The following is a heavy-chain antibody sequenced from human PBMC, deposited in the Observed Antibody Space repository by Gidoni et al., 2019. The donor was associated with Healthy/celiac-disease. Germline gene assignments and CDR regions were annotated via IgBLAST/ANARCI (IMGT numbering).Heavy chain of an antibody. CDR1: GGSISSYY. CDR3: ALRMVAADPLQMDV. D-gene: IGHD6-13*01. Sequence: QVQLQESGPGLVKPSETLSLTCTVSGGSISSYYWSWIRQPPGKGLEWIGYIYYSGSTNYNPSLKSRVTISVDTSKNQFSLKLSSVTAADTAVYYCALRMVAADPLQMDVWGKGTTVTVSS. J-gene: IGHJ6*04. CDR2: IYYSGST. V-gene: IGHV4-59*01.